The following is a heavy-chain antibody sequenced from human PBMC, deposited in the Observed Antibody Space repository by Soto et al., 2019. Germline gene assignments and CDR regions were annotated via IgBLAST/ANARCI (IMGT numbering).Heavy chain of an antibody. Sequence: EVQLVESGGGLVQPGGSLRLSCAASGFTFSSYWMSWVRQAPGKGLEWVANIKQDGSEKYYVDSVKGRFTISRHNAKNSLYLQMNSLRAEDTAVYYCARERPGDYYYYGMDVWGQGTTVTVSS. D-gene: IGHD7-27*01. CDR1: GFTFSSYW. CDR2: IKQDGSEK. J-gene: IGHJ6*02. CDR3: ARERPGDYYYYGMDV. V-gene: IGHV3-7*04.